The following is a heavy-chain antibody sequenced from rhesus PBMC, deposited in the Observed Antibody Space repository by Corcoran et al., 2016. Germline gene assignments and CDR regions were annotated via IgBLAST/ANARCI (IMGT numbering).Heavy chain of an antibody. Sequence: QVQLQESGPGLVKPSETQSLTCAVSGASISSYWGSWIRQSPGKGLEWIGEHNGDRGSTYSNPSLKRRVTISQDASKNQFSLRLSSVTAADTAVYYCAREDTSSGWYSDYWGQGVLVTVSS. CDR2: HNGDRGST. CDR1: GASISSYW. CDR3: AREDTSSGWYSDY. J-gene: IGHJ4*01. V-gene: IGHV4-80*01. D-gene: IGHD6-31*01.